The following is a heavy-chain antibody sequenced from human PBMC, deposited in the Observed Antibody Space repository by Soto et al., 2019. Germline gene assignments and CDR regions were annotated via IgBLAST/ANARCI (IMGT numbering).Heavy chain of an antibody. Sequence: QVQLVQSGAEVKKPGASVQVSCKASGDTFTSSYMHWVRQAPGQGLEWVGIINPSGGSTSYAQKFQGRVTMTRDTSTSTVYMELSSLRSEDTAVYYCARGDGNFDYWGQGTLVTVSS. CDR2: INPSGGST. J-gene: IGHJ4*02. CDR3: ARGDGNFDY. V-gene: IGHV1-46*01. CDR1: GDTFTSSY.